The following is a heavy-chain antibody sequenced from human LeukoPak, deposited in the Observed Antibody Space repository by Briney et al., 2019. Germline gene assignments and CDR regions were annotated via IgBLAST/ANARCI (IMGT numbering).Heavy chain of an antibody. D-gene: IGHD1-26*01. CDR2: IYYSGST. V-gene: IGHV4-59*08. CDR1: GGSISSYF. CDR3: ARLPGATSNVDY. Sequence: NSSETLSLTCTVSGGSISSYFWSWIRQPPGKGLEWIGYIYYSGSTNYNPSLKSRVTISVDTSKNQFSLKLSSVTAADTAVYYCARLPGATSNVDYWGQGTQVTVSS. J-gene: IGHJ4*02.